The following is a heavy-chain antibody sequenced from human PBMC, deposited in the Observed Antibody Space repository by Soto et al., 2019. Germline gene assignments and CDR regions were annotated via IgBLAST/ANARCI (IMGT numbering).Heavy chain of an antibody. Sequence: SVKVSCKASGGTFSSYAISWVRQAPGQGLEWMGGIIPIFGTANYAQKFQGRVTITADESTSTAYMELSSLRSEDTAVYYCASSAGLWFGESTPFDPWGQGTLVTVSS. D-gene: IGHD3-10*01. CDR3: ASSAGLWFGESTPFDP. CDR1: GGTFSSYA. CDR2: IIPIFGTA. V-gene: IGHV1-69*13. J-gene: IGHJ5*02.